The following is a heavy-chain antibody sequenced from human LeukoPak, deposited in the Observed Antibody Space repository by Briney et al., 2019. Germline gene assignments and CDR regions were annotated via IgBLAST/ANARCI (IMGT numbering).Heavy chain of an antibody. V-gene: IGHV1-46*01. Sequence: ASVKVSCKASGYTFTSYYMHWVRQAPGQGLEWMGVINPSGGSTSYAQKFQGRVTMTRDTSTSTVYMELSSLRSEDTAVYYCARPTGTHDAFDIWGQGTMVTVSS. CDR1: GYTFTSYY. D-gene: IGHD1-1*01. CDR3: ARPTGTHDAFDI. CDR2: INPSGGST. J-gene: IGHJ3*02.